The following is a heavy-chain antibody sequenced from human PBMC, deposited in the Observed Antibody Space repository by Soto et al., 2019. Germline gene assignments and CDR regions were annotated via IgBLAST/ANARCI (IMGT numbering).Heavy chain of an antibody. Sequence: GGSLRLSCAASGFTFSNYAMNWVRQAPGKGLEWLSYINSGSTTIYYADSVRGRFTISRDSAKNSLYLQMDSLRADDTAVYYCARDPGDYYYYYMDVWGKGTTVTVSS. CDR3: ARDPGDYYYYYMDV. D-gene: IGHD3-10*01. CDR1: GFTFSNYA. J-gene: IGHJ6*03. V-gene: IGHV3-48*01. CDR2: INSGSTTI.